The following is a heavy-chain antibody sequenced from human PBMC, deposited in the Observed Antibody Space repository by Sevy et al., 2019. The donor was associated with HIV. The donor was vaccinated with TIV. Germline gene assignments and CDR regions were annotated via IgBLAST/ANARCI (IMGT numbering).Heavy chain of an antibody. J-gene: IGHJ4*02. V-gene: IGHV7-4-1*02. CDR1: GYTFTSYA. Sequence: ASVKVSCKASGYTFTSYAMNWVRQAPGQGLEWMGWINTNTGNPTYAQGFTGRFVFSLDTSVSPAYLQISSLKAEDTAVYYCARVLYSRVGATALFGYWGQGTLVTVSS. D-gene: IGHD1-26*01. CDR3: ARVLYSRVGATALFGY. CDR2: INTNTGNP.